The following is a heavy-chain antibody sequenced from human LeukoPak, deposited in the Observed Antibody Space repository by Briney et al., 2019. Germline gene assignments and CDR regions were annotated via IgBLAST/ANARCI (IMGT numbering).Heavy chain of an antibody. J-gene: IGHJ4*02. V-gene: IGHV3-23*01. Sequence: PGGSLRLSCSASGFTFSGYSMGWVRQAPGKGLQWVSSISSSGSITYYIDSVGGRFTISRDNSKNTMYLQMNSLRAEDTAVYYCARGRGGDYVPSRFDYWGQGTLVTVSS. CDR1: GFTFSGYS. CDR2: ISSSGSIT. CDR3: ARGRGGDYVPSRFDY. D-gene: IGHD4-17*01.